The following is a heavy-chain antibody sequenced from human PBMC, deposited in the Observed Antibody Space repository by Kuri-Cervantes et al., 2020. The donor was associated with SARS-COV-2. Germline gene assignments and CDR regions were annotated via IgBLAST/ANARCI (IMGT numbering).Heavy chain of an antibody. CDR3: ARAVGGFLEWLLYFDY. V-gene: IGHV4-30-4*08. D-gene: IGHD3-3*01. J-gene: IGHJ4*02. CDR2: IYYSGST. CDR1: GGSISSHY. Sequence: SCTVSGGSISSHYWSWIRQPPGKGLEWIGYIYYSGSTYYNPSLKSRVTISVDTSKNQFSLKLSSVTAADTAVYYCARAVGGFLEWLLYFDYWGQGTLVTVSS.